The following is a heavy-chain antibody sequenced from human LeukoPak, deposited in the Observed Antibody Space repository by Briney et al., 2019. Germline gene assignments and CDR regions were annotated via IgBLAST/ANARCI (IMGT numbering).Heavy chain of an antibody. J-gene: IGHJ4*02. Sequence: GGSLRLSCAASGFTFSSYAMSWVRQAPGKGLEWVSAISGSAYSTYYADSVKGRFTISRDNSKNTLYLQMNSLRAEYTAVYYCAKETVAAPPIDYWGQGTLVTVSS. D-gene: IGHD6-19*01. V-gene: IGHV3-23*01. CDR3: AKETVAAPPIDY. CDR2: ISGSAYST. CDR1: GFTFSSYA.